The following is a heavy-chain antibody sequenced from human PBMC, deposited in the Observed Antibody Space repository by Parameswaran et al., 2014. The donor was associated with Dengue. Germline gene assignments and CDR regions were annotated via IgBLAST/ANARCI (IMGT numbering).Heavy chain of an antibody. J-gene: IGHJ6*02. CDR3: ARPLVGATVDYYYGMDV. CDR2: ISHGGIII. Sequence: RWIRQPPGKGLEWVSYISHGGIIIYYADSVKGRFTISRDNAKKSVHLQMNSLRADDTAVYYCARPLVGATVDYYYGMDVWGQGTTVTVSS. V-gene: IGHV3-11*01. D-gene: IGHD1-26*01.